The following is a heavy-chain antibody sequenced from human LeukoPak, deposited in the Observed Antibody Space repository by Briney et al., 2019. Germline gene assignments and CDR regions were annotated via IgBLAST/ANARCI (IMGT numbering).Heavy chain of an antibody. V-gene: IGHV3-23*01. CDR1: GFTFSNYA. CDR3: AKGGGVTNRFFDY. D-gene: IGHD1-26*01. J-gene: IGHJ4*02. CDR2: ISGSGGST. Sequence: PGGSLRLSCAASGFTFSNYAMTWVRQAPGKGLEWVSAISGSGGSTYYADSVKGRFTISRDNSRTTLYLQMNSLRVEDTAVYYCAKGGGVTNRFFDYWGQGSLVTVPS.